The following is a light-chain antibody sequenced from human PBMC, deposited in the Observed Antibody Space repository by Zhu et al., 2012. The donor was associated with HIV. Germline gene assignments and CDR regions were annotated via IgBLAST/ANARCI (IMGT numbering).Light chain of an antibody. Sequence: EIVLTQSPGTLSLSPGERATLSCRASQSVSSNLAWYQQKPGQAPRLLIYGASTRATGIPARFSGSGSGTEFTLTISSMQSEDFAVYYCQQYNNWLQLTFGGGTKVEIK. CDR1: QSVSSN. CDR2: GAS. V-gene: IGKV3-15*01. J-gene: IGKJ4*01. CDR3: QQYNNWLQLT.